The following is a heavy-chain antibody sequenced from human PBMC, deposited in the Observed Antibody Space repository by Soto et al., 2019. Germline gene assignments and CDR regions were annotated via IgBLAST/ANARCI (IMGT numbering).Heavy chain of an antibody. CDR2: ISSSSSTI. J-gene: IGHJ3*01. V-gene: IGHV3-48*01. D-gene: IGHD3-3*01. Sequence: EVQLVESGGGLVQPGGSLRLSCAASGFTFSSYSMNWVRQAPGKGLEWVSYISSSSSTIYYADSVKGRFTISRDNAKNSLYLQMKSLRAEDTAVYYCARDPYYDFWSGPNNWGQGTMVTVSS. CDR3: ARDPYYDFWSGPNN. CDR1: GFTFSSYS.